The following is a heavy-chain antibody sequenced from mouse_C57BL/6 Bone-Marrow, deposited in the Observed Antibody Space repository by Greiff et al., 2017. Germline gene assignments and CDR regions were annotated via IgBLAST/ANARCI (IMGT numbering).Heavy chain of an antibody. V-gene: IGHV1-66*01. CDR2: IYPGSGNT. D-gene: IGHD2-5*01. J-gene: IGHJ2*01. CDR1: GYSFTSYY. Sequence: QVQLQQSGPELVKPGASVKISCKASGYSFTSYYIHWVKQRPGQGLEWIGWIYPGSGNTKYNEKFKGKATLTADTSSSTAYMQLSSLTSEDSAVYYCARSHYSNPFDYWGQGTTLTVSS. CDR3: ARSHYSNPFDY.